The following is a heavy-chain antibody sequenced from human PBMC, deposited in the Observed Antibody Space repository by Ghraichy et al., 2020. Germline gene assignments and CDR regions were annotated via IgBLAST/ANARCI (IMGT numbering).Heavy chain of an antibody. V-gene: IGHV3-23*01. CDR2: ISGSGGST. CDR1: GFTFSVYA. D-gene: IGHD3-22*01. Sequence: LSLTCAASGFTFSVYAMSWVRQAPGKGLEWVSDISGSGGSTYYADSVKGRFTVARDHSKNTLYLQMNSLRAEDTAVYYCARSASPYDTSGYYYPLFDYWGQGTLVTVSS. J-gene: IGHJ4*02. CDR3: ARSASPYDTSGYYYPLFDY.